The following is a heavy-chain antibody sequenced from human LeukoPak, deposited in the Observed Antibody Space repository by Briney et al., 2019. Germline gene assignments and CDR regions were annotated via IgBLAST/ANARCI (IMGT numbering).Heavy chain of an antibody. V-gene: IGHV3-74*01. CDR3: ARESSGWYFVWFDP. CDR1: GFTFSNYW. D-gene: IGHD6-19*01. J-gene: IGHJ5*02. CDR2: INDDGSAT. Sequence: GGSLRLSCAASGFTFSNYWMHWVRQVPGKGLVWVSRINDDGSATFYADSVKGRFTISRDNAKNSLYLQMNSLRAEDTALYYCARESSGWYFVWFDPWGQGTLVAVSS.